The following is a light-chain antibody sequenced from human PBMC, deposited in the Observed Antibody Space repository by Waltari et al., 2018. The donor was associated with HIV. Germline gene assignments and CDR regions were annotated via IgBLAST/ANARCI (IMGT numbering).Light chain of an antibody. CDR2: GNC. V-gene: IGLV1-44*01. Sequence: QSVVTQPPSVSGTPGQTVTISCSGSTSNIGIKTVNWYQHLPGTAPKRLIYGNCQRPSGVPDRFSASKSGTSASLAISGLQSEDEADYYWASWDASLNGWVCGGGTKLTVL. CDR3: ASWDASLNGWV. J-gene: IGLJ3*02. CDR1: TSNIGIKT.